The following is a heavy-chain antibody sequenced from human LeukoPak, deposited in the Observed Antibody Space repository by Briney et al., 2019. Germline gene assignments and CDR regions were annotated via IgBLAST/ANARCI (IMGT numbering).Heavy chain of an antibody. V-gene: IGHV3-30*04. CDR2: ISYDGSNK. D-gene: IGHD6-19*01. J-gene: IGHJ1*01. CDR3: ARVGSGWEEYFQH. Sequence: GRSLSLSCAASGFTFSSYAMHWVRQAPGKGLEWVAVISYDGSNKYYADSVKGRFTISRDNSKNTLYLQMNSLRAEDTAVYYCARVGSGWEEYFQHWGQGTLVTVSS. CDR1: GFTFSSYA.